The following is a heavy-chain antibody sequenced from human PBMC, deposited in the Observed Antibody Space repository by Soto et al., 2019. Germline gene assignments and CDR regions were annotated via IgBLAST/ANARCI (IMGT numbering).Heavy chain of an antibody. Sequence: PGGSLRLSCAASGFTFSSYAMSWVRQAPGKGLEWVSAISGSGGSTYYADSVKGRFTISRDNSKNTLYLQMNSLKAEDTAVYYCAKGEIDNSYNWNYGYFDYWGQGTLVTVSS. V-gene: IGHV3-23*01. CDR2: ISGSGGST. CDR1: GFTFSSYA. J-gene: IGHJ4*02. D-gene: IGHD1-7*01. CDR3: AKGEIDNSYNWNYGYFDY.